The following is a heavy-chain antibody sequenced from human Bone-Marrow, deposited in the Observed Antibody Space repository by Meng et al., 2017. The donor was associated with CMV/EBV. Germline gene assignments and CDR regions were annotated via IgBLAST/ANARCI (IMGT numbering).Heavy chain of an antibody. V-gene: IGHV5-51*01. D-gene: IGHD3-10*01. CDR2: IYPGDSDT. Sequence: KVSCKGSGYSFTSYWIGWVRQMPGKGLEWMGIIYPGDSDTRYSPSFQGQVTISADKSINTAYPQWSSLKASDTAMYYCANPMVRGVDDVFDIWGQGTMVTVSS. CDR1: GYSFTSYW. J-gene: IGHJ3*02. CDR3: ANPMVRGVDDVFDI.